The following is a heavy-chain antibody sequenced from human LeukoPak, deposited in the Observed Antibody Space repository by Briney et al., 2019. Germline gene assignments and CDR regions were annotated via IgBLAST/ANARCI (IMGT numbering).Heavy chain of an antibody. CDR2: TYYRSKWSN. CDR1: GDSASSNSAA. J-gene: IGHJ4*02. V-gene: IGHV6-1*01. CDR3: ARIVGGAPDY. D-gene: IGHD1-26*01. Sequence: SQTLSLTCALYGDSASSNSAAWNWIRQSSSRGLEWLGGTYYRSKWSNNYATSVKRRISINPDTSKNQFSLQLNSVTPEDTAVYYCARIVGGAPDYWGQGILVTVSS.